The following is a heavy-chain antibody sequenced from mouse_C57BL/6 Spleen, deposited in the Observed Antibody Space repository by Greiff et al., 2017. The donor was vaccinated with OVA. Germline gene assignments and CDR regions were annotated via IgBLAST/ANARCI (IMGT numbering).Heavy chain of an antibody. CDR3: ARSRGSSSYAMDY. J-gene: IGHJ4*01. CDR2: INPGSGGT. V-gene: IGHV1-54*01. D-gene: IGHD1-1*01. CDR1: GYAFTNYL. Sequence: QVQLQQSGAELVRPGPSVKVSCKASGYAFTNYLIEWVKQRPGQGLEWIGVINPGSGGTNYNEKFKGKATLTADKSSSTAYMQLSSLTSEDSAVYFCARSRGSSSYAMDYWGQGTSVTVSS.